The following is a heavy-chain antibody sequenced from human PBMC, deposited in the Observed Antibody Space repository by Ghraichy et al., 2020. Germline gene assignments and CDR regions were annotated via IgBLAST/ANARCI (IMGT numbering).Heavy chain of an antibody. CDR3: ARGGGYSYGYPTTYFDY. Sequence: SETLSLTCAVSGGSISSGGYSWSWIRQPPGKGLEWIRYIYHSGSTYYNPSLKSRVTISVDRSKNQFSLKLSSVTAADTAVYYCARGGGYSYGYPTTYFDYWGQGTLVTVSS. V-gene: IGHV4-30-2*01. D-gene: IGHD5-18*01. CDR1: GGSISSGGYS. J-gene: IGHJ4*02. CDR2: IYHSGST.